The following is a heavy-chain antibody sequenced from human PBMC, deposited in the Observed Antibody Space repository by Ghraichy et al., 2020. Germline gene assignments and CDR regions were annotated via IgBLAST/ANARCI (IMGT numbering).Heavy chain of an antibody. J-gene: IGHJ5*02. CDR1: GGSISSGDYS. Sequence: SETLSLTCAVSGGSISSGDYSWSWIRQPPGKGLEWIGSIHQSGSTYFNPSLESRVTISIGKPKNQLSLKLSSVTAADTAVYYCARIANWFDPWGQGTLVTVSS. CDR3: ARIANWFDP. CDR2: IHQSGST. V-gene: IGHV4-30-2*01.